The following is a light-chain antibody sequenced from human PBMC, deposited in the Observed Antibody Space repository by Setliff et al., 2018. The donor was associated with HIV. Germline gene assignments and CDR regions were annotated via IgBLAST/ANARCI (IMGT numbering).Light chain of an antibody. CDR2: EVS. CDR3: CSYAGSSSVV. J-gene: IGLJ2*01. V-gene: IGLV2-23*02. CDR1: SSDVGSYNI. Sequence: QSVLTQPASVSGSPGQSITISCTGTSSDVGSYNIVSWYQQHPGKAPKLMIYEVSKRPSGVSNRFSGSKSGNTASLTISGLQAEDEADYYCCSYAGSSSVVFGGGTK.